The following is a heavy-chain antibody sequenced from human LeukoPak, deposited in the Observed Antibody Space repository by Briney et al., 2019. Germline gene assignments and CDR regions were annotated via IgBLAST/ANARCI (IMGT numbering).Heavy chain of an antibody. CDR2: ISAYNGNT. Sequence: ASVKVSCKASGYTFTSYGISWVRQAPGQGLEWMGWISAYNGNTNYAQKLQGRVTMTTDKSTSTAYMELSSLRSEDTAAYYCAREDSYDYVWGSYPPTNAFDIWGQGTMVTVSS. D-gene: IGHD3-16*01. CDR1: GYTFTSYG. V-gene: IGHV1-18*01. J-gene: IGHJ3*02. CDR3: AREDSYDYVWGSYPPTNAFDI.